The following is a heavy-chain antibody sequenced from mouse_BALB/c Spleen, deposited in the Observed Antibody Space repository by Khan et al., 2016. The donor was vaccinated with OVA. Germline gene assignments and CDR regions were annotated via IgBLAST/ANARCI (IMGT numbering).Heavy chain of an antibody. D-gene: IGHD3-2*02. J-gene: IGHJ2*01. Sequence: QVQLQQSGAELVRPGASVKLSCKTSGYIFTSYWIHWVKQRSGQGLEWIARIYPGTDNTYYNENLKDKATLTADKSSSTAYMQRSSLNSEDSAVYFCAREEALYYFDYWGQGTTLSVSS. CDR1: GYIFTSYW. CDR3: AREEALYYFDY. CDR2: IYPGTDNT. V-gene: IGHV1S132*01.